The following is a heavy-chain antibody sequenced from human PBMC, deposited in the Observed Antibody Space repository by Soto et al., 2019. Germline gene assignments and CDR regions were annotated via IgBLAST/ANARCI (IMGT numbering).Heavy chain of an antibody. Sequence: SETLSLTCAVYGGSFSGYYWSWIRQPPGKGLEWIGEINHSGSTNYNPSLKSRVTISVDTSKNQFSLKLSSVTAADTAVYYCARGRGGIAARRYYYYMDFWGKGTTVTVSS. CDR1: GGSFSGYY. V-gene: IGHV4-34*01. J-gene: IGHJ6*03. CDR2: INHSGST. CDR3: ARGRGGIAARRYYYYMDF. D-gene: IGHD6-6*01.